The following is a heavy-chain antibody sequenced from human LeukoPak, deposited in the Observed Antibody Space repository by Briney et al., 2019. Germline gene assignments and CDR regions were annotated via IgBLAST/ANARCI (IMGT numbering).Heavy chain of an antibody. CDR3: AKDGRYNWNDVGFDY. Sequence: PGGSLRLSCAASGFTFSSYAVSWVRQAPGKGLEWVSAISGSGGSTYYADSVKGRFIISRDNSKNTLYLQMNSLRAEDTAVYYCAKDGRYNWNDVGFDYWGQGTLVTVSS. D-gene: IGHD1-1*01. CDR1: GFTFSSYA. CDR2: ISGSGGST. V-gene: IGHV3-23*01. J-gene: IGHJ4*02.